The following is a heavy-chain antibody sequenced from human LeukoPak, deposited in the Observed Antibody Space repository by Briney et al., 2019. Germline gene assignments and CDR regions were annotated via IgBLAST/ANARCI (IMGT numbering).Heavy chain of an antibody. CDR3: AKCGYSYAQYTYYYMAV. J-gene: IGHJ6*03. V-gene: IGHV3-23*01. Sequence: GGSLRLSCAASGFTFSSYAICWVCQAPGKGLEWVSAISGSGGSTYYADSVKGRFTISRDNSKNTLYLQMNSLRAEDTAVYYCAKCGYSYAQYTYYYMAVWNRATTVTVSS. CDR2: ISGSGGST. CDR1: GFTFSSYA. D-gene: IGHD5-18*01.